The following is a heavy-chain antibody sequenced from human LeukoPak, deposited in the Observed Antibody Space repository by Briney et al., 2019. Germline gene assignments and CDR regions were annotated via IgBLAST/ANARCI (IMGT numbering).Heavy chain of an antibody. Sequence: TGGSLRLSCAASGFTFDDYGMSWVRQAPGKGLEWVSGINWNGGSTGYADSVKGRFTISRDNAKNSLYLQMNSLRAEDTAVYYWAKGLGGYGIVDHWGQGTLVTVSS. CDR1: GFTFDDYG. J-gene: IGHJ5*02. CDR3: AKGLGGYGIVDH. CDR2: INWNGGST. V-gene: IGHV3-20*04. D-gene: IGHD2-2*03.